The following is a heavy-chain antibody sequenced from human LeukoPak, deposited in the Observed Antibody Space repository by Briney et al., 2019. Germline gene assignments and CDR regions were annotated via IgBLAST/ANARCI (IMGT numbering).Heavy chain of an antibody. J-gene: IGHJ4*02. CDR2: ISSSSSYI. V-gene: IGHV3-21*01. CDR3: ARDERGMIFFY. D-gene: IGHD3/OR15-3a*01. Sequence: GGSLRLSCAASGFTFSSYSMNWVRQAPGKGLEWVSSISSSSSYIYFADSVKGRFTISRDNAKNSLYLQMNSLRAEDTAVYYCARDERGMIFFYWGQGTLVTVSS. CDR1: GFTFSSYS.